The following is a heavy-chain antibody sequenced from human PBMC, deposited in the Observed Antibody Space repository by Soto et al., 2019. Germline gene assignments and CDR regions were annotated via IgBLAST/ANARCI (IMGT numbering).Heavy chain of an antibody. V-gene: IGHV1-2*04. CDR2: INPNSGGT. CDR3: ARDRGIAVAGTGFDY. D-gene: IGHD6-19*01. J-gene: IGHJ4*02. Sequence: ASVNVSCKCSGYTFTGYYIHWVRQAPGQGLECMGWINPNSGGTNYAQKFQGWVTMTRDTSISTAYMELSRLRSDDTAVYYCARDRGIAVAGTGFDYWGQGTLVTVSS. CDR1: GYTFTGYY.